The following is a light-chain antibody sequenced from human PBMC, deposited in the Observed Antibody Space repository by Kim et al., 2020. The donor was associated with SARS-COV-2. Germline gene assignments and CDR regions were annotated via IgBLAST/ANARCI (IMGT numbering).Light chain of an antibody. V-gene: IGLV3-25*03. CDR2: KDN. J-gene: IGLJ1*01. Sequence: VSPGQTARITCSGDTLPEKQTYWYQQKSGQAPLLVIYKDNERPSGIPGRFSGSSSGTTVTLTISGVQAEDDADYYCQSADGSGTYVFGTGTRVTVL. CDR3: QSADGSGTYV. CDR1: TLPEKQ.